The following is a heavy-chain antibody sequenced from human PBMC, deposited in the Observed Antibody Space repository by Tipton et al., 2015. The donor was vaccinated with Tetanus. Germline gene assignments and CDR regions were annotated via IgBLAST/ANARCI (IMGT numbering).Heavy chain of an antibody. CDR3: AIGLPRWPFFFGY. V-gene: IGHV4-31*03. Sequence: TLSLTCSVSGGSVSNSSLYWCWLHQPPGKVGERIGNIYYTRITSSNPSLKSRVNISVDTSKHQFSLRLTSVTAAGTAVYFCAIGLPRWPFFFGYLGQG. CDR2: IYYTRIT. J-gene: IGHJ4*02. D-gene: IGHD4-23*01. CDR1: GGSVSNSSLY.